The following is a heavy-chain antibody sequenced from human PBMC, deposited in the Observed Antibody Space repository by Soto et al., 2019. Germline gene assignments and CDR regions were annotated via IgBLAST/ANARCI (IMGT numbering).Heavy chain of an antibody. D-gene: IGHD4-4*01. J-gene: IGHJ5*02. Sequence: SETLSLTCAVSGGSISSGGYSWSWIRQPPGKGLEWIGYIYYSGSTNYNPSLKSRVTISVDTSKNQFSLKLSSVTAADTAVYYCARDHSNYGGWFDPWGQGTLVTVSS. CDR1: GGSISSGGYS. V-gene: IGHV4-61*08. CDR2: IYYSGST. CDR3: ARDHSNYGGWFDP.